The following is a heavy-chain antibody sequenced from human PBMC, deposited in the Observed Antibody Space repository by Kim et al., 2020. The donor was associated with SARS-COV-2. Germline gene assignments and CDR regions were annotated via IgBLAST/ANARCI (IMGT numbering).Heavy chain of an antibody. CDR2: IYYSGST. CDR3: ARERRDYYGSGSYYNVGM. Sequence: SETLSLTCTVSGGSISSYYWSWIRQPPGKGLEWIGYIYYSGSTNYNPSLKSRVTISVDTSKNQFSLKLSSVTAADTAVYYCARERRDYYGSGSYYNVGM. V-gene: IGHV4-59*01. J-gene: IGHJ6*01. CDR1: GGSISSYY. D-gene: IGHD3-10*01.